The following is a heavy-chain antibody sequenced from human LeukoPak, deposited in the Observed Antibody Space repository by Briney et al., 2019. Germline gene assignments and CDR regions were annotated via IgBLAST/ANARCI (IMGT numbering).Heavy chain of an antibody. J-gene: IGHJ4*02. CDR1: GYSISSGYY. V-gene: IGHV4-38-2*01. CDR2: IYHSGST. Sequence: SETLSLTCAVSGYSISSGYYWGWIRQPPGKGLEWIGSIYHSGSTYYNPSLKSRVTISVDTSKNQFSLKLSSVTAADTAVYYCPRHLYDQGVADPFDYWGQGTLVTVSS. D-gene: IGHD3-10*02. CDR3: PRHLYDQGVADPFDY.